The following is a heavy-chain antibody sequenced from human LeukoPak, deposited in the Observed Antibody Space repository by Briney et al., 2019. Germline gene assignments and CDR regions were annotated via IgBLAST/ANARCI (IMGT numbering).Heavy chain of an antibody. CDR3: ARDPRGDITGTTFDR. CDR2: VSYSGST. J-gene: IGHJ5*02. D-gene: IGHD1-20*01. CDR1: GGSITSGRFY. V-gene: IGHV4-31*03. Sequence: SETLSLTCTLSGGSITSGRFYWTWIRQHPQRGLEWIGYVSYSGSTNYNSSLKSRLTISADTSKNQFYLRLTSVTAADTAVYFCARDPRGDITGTTFDRWGQGTLVTVSS.